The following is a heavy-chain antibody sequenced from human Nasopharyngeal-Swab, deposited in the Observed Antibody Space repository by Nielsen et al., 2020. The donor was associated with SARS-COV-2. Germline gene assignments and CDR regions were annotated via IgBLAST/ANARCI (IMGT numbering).Heavy chain of an antibody. CDR3: AKDYYDSSGYRAFYGMDV. V-gene: IGHV3-23*01. D-gene: IGHD3-22*01. J-gene: IGHJ6*02. Sequence: VRQAPGKGLEWVSAISGSGGSTYYADSVKGRFTISRDNSKNTLYLQMNSLRAEDTAVYYCAKDYYDSSGYRAFYGMDVWGQGTTVTVSS. CDR2: ISGSGGST.